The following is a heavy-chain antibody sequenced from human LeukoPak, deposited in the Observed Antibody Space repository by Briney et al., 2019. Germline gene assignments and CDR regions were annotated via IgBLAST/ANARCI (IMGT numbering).Heavy chain of an antibody. CDR1: GGSISSDSYY. Sequence: SETLSLTCTVSGGSISSDSYYWGWIRQPPGKGLEWIGSIYYGGSTYYNPSLKSRVTISIDTSKNQFSLKLISVTAADTAVYYCASGYDFWSGYRRDHWFDPWGQGTLVTVSS. CDR3: ASGYDFWSGYRRDHWFDP. J-gene: IGHJ5*02. D-gene: IGHD3-3*01. V-gene: IGHV4-39*07. CDR2: IYYGGST.